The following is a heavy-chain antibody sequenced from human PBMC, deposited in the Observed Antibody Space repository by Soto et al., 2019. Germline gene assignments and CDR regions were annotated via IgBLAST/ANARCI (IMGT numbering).Heavy chain of an antibody. CDR3: ARPYYYGSGNAYNWFDP. Sequence: ASVKVSCKASGYAFTSYDINWVRQATGQGLEWMGWMNPNSGNTGYAQKFQGRVTMTRNTSISTAYMELSSLRSEDTAVYYCARPYYYGSGNAYNWFDPWGQGTLVTVSS. V-gene: IGHV1-8*01. J-gene: IGHJ5*02. D-gene: IGHD3-10*01. CDR2: MNPNSGNT. CDR1: GYAFTSYD.